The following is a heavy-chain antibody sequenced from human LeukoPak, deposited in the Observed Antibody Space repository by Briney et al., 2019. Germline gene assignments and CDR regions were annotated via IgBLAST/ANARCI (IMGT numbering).Heavy chain of an antibody. D-gene: IGHD3-10*01. CDR1: GFTFSSYS. CDR3: VRQAGRAGGQ. J-gene: IGHJ4*02. CDR2: INTGSSTI. V-gene: IGHV3-48*01. Sequence: GGSLRLSCAASGFTFSSYSMNWVRQAPGKGLEWVSYINTGSSTIYYADSVKGRFTISRDNAKNSLYLQMNSLRAEDTAVYHCVRQAGRAGGQWGQGTLIAVSS.